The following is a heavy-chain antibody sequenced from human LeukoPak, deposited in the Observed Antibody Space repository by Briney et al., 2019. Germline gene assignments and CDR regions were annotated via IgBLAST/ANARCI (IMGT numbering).Heavy chain of an antibody. Sequence: SRRLSCAASGFTFSSYAMHWVRQAPGKGLEWVGVISYDGSNKYYADSVKGRFTISRDNSKNTLYLQMNSLRAEDTAVYYCARPETYSSGWYYYYGMDVWGQGTTVTVSS. CDR2: ISYDGSNK. D-gene: IGHD6-19*01. J-gene: IGHJ6*02. CDR1: GFTFSSYA. CDR3: ARPETYSSGWYYYYGMDV. V-gene: IGHV3-30*04.